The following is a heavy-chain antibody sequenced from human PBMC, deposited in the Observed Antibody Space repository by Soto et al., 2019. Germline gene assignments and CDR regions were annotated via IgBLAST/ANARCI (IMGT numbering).Heavy chain of an antibody. CDR3: AIHSTGYEDS. Sequence: PGESLKISCKGSGYSFTSYWIGWVRQMPGKGLEWMGIIHPSDFDTRYSPSFQGQVTISADKSISTAYLQWSSLRASDTAMYYCAIHSTGYEDSWGQGTLLTVSS. CDR1: GYSFTSYW. D-gene: IGHD5-12*01. V-gene: IGHV5-51*01. J-gene: IGHJ5*02. CDR2: IHPSDFDT.